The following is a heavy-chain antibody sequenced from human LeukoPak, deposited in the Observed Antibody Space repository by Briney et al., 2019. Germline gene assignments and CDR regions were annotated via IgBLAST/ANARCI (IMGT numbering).Heavy chain of an antibody. V-gene: IGHV3-30*02. CDR1: GFTFSSCG. Sequence: GGSLRLSCAASGFTFSSCGMHWVRQAPGKGLEWVAFIRYDGSNKYYADSVKGRFTISRDNSKNTLYLQMNSLGAEDTAVYYCARRPAGSYYYYYYYMDVWGKGTTVTISS. J-gene: IGHJ6*03. CDR2: IRYDGSNK. CDR3: ARRPAGSYYYYYYYMDV. D-gene: IGHD3-10*01.